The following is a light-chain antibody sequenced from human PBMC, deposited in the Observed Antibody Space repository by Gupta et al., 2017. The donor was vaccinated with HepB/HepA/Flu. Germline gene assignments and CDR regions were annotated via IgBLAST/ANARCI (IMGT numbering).Light chain of an antibody. Sequence: SSELTQDPAVSVALGQTVRITCQGNSLRSYYASWYQQKPGQATVLVIYGKNNRPSGIPDRFSGSSSGNTASLTIPGAQAEDEADYYCNSRASSSNLVVFGGGTKLTVL. CDR2: GKN. J-gene: IGLJ2*01. V-gene: IGLV3-19*01. CDR3: NSRASSSNLVV. CDR1: SLRSYY.